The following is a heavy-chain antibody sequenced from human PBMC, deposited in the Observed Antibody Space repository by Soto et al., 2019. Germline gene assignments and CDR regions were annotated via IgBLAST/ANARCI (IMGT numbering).Heavy chain of an antibody. CDR1: GYTFTNFG. D-gene: IGHD3-16*01. CDR2: ISAYNGNT. V-gene: IGHV1-18*01. CDR3: ARGGPPSDD. Sequence: QVQLVQSGAELKKPGASVKVSCKASGYTFTNFGISWVLQAPGQGLEWMGWISAYNGNTNYAQNFQGRVTMTTDTSTSTASMEVRSLRSDDTAVYYFARGGPPSDDWGHGTLGTGYS. J-gene: IGHJ4*01.